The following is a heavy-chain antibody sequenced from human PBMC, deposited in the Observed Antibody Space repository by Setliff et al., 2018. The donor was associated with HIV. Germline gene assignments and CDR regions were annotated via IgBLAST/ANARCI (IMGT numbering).Heavy chain of an antibody. CDR2: IVPVFRTV. CDR1: GGTFSSYA. V-gene: IGHV1-69*13. Sequence: SVKVSCKASGGTFSSYAFTWVRQAPGQGLEWVGGIVPVFRTVNYAQKLQGRVTITADESTSTSYMELNSLTSDDTAVYYCARGPKKGVDILPPDSWGQGTPVTVSS. D-gene: IGHD3-3*01. J-gene: IGHJ5*02. CDR3: ARGPKKGVDILPPDS.